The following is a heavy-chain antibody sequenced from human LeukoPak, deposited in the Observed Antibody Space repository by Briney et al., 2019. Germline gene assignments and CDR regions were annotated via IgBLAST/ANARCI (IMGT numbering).Heavy chain of an antibody. CDR2: ISYDGSNK. CDR3: AKGPRSIYCDSSGYYSSTDY. CDR1: GFTFSSYG. J-gene: IGHJ4*02. V-gene: IGHV3-30*18. Sequence: GGSLRLSCAASGFTFSSYGMHWVRQAPGKGLEWVAVISYDGSNKYYADSVKGRFTISRDNSKNTLYLQMNSLRAEDTAVYYCAKGPRSIYCDSSGYYSSTDYWGQGTLVTVSS. D-gene: IGHD3-22*01.